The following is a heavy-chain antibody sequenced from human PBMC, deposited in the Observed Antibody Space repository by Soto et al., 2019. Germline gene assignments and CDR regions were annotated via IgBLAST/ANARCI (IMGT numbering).Heavy chain of an antibody. J-gene: IGHJ3*02. D-gene: IGHD3-22*01. CDR3: ARIPYYYYASVEDTDAVYI. Sequence: ASVKVSCKVSGYTFTDYFIHWVRQAPGQGLEWMGWINPNSGDTNYAQNFRGRVTLTRDTSISTASMDLGRLKSDDTAVYFCARIPYYYYASVEDTDAVYIWGRGTMVTVSS. CDR2: INPNSGDT. CDR1: GYTFTDYF. V-gene: IGHV1-2*02.